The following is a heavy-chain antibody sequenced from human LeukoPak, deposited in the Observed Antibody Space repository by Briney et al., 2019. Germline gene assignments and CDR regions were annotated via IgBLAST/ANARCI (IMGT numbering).Heavy chain of an antibody. D-gene: IGHD2-2*01. CDR2: IIPIFGTA. Sequence: SVKVTCRASGGTFSSYAISWVRRAPGQGLEWMGGIIPIFGTANYAQKFQGRVTITTDESTSTAYMELSSLRSEDTAVYYCARSSTRALEYFDYWGQGTLVTVSS. CDR3: ARSSTRALEYFDY. J-gene: IGHJ4*02. CDR1: GGTFSSYA. V-gene: IGHV1-69*05.